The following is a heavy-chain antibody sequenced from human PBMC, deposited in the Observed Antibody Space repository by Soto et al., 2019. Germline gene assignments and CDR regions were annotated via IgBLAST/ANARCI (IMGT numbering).Heavy chain of an antibody. D-gene: IGHD6-19*01. CDR1: GYTFTSYA. CDR3: TKPRSSLQWPPFDP. Sequence: ASVKVSCKASGYTFTSYAMQWVRQAPGQRLEWMGWINAGNGNTKYSQKFQGRVTITRDTSASTAYMELSSLRSEDTAVYYCTKPRSSLQWPPFDPWGHGTLVTVSS. J-gene: IGHJ5*02. CDR2: INAGNGNT. V-gene: IGHV1-3*01.